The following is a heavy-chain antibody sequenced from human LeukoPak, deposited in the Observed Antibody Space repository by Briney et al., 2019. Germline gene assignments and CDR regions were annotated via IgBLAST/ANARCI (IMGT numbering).Heavy chain of an antibody. J-gene: IGHJ3*02. CDR1: GFAFSSHA. V-gene: IGHV3-23*01. D-gene: IGHD3-10*01. CDR3: AKSRSNLETDAFDI. CDR2: ISGRSDNI. Sequence: PGGSLRLSCAASGFAFSSHAMSWVRQAPGKGLEWVSAISGRSDNIYYADSVKGRFTISRDNSRNILYLQMNSLRAEDTAVYSCAKSRSNLETDAFDIWGQGTLVTVSS.